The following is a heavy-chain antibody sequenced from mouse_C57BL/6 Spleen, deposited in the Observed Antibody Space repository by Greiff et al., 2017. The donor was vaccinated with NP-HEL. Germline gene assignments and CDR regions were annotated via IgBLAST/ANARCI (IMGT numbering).Heavy chain of an antibody. Sequence: QVQLQQSGPELVKPGASVKISCKASGYAFSSSWMNWVKQRPGKGLEWIGRIYPGDGDTNYNGKFKGKATLTADKSSSTAYMQLSSRTSEDSAVYFCASYDGYFYAMDYWGQGTSVTVSS. J-gene: IGHJ4*01. CDR1: GYAFSSSW. D-gene: IGHD2-3*01. CDR3: ASYDGYFYAMDY. CDR2: IYPGDGDT. V-gene: IGHV1-82*01.